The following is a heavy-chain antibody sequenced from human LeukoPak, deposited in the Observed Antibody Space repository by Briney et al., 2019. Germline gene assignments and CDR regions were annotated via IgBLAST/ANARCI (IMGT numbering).Heavy chain of an antibody. CDR2: INPSGGST. J-gene: IGHJ4*02. CDR1: GYTFTSYY. CDR3: ARKGIAVAGIEY. Sequence: ASVKVSCKASGYTFTSYYMHWVRQAPGQGLEWMGIINPSGGSTSYAQKFQGRVTMTRDTSTSTVYIELSSLRSEDTAVYYCARKGIAVAGIEYWGQGTLVTVSS. V-gene: IGHV1-46*01. D-gene: IGHD6-19*01.